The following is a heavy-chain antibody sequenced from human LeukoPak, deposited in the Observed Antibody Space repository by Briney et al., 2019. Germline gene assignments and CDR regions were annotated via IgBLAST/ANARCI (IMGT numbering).Heavy chain of an antibody. CDR3: ARDVLVSAIFAFDI. CDR2: TYYRSKWYN. Sequence: SQTLSLTCAISGDSVSSNSAAWNWIRQSPSKGLEWLGRTYYRSKWYNDYAVAVKSRITINSDTSKNQFSLQVESVPLEDTAVYYCARDVLVSAIFAFDIWGQGTVVTVSS. V-gene: IGHV6-1*01. J-gene: IGHJ3*02. D-gene: IGHD2-21*02. CDR1: GDSVSSNSAA.